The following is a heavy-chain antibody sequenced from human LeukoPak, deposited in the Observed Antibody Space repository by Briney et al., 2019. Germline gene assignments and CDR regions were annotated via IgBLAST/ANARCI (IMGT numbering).Heavy chain of an antibody. J-gene: IGHJ6*02. CDR2: IYYSGST. Sequence: SETLSLTCTVSGGSISSYYWSWIRKPPGKGLEWIGYIYYSGSTNYNPSLKSRVTISVDTSKNQFSLKLSSVTAADTAVYYCASSISSIDYGMDVWGQGTTVTVSS. CDR1: GGSISSYY. CDR3: ASSISSIDYGMDV. D-gene: IGHD3-3*01. V-gene: IGHV4-59*01.